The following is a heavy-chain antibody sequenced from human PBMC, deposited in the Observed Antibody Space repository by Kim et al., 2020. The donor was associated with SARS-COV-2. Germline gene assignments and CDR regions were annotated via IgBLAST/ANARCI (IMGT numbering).Heavy chain of an antibody. Sequence: GGSLRLSCAASGFTFSSYSIHWVRQAPGKGLEWVAVISADGSEKYYGESMKGRFTISRDNSKNTLFVQMNSMRAEDTAVYYCTREFLAGSYFGYWGQGA. CDR2: ISADGSEK. CDR1: GFTFSSYS. D-gene: IGHD1-26*01. J-gene: IGHJ4*02. V-gene: IGHV3-30*04. CDR3: TREFLAGSYFGY.